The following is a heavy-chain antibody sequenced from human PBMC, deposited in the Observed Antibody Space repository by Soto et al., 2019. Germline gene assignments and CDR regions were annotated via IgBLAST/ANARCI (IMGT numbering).Heavy chain of an antibody. V-gene: IGHV4-31*03. D-gene: IGHD6-13*01. J-gene: IGHJ4*02. CDR3: ERGRQQLKSLDY. Sequence: SETLSLTCTVSGGSISSGGYYWSWIRQHPGKGLEWIGYIYYSGSTYSNPSLKSRVTISVDTSKNQFSLKLSSVTAADTAVCYCERGRQQLKSLDYWGQGTLVTVSS. CDR2: IYYSGST. CDR1: GGSISSGGYY.